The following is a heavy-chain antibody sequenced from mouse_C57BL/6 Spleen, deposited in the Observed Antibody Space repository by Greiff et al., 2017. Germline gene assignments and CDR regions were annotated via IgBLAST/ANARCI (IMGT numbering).Heavy chain of an antibody. CDR2: IDPSDSYT. Sequence: QVQLQQPGAELVKPGASVKLSCKASGYTFTSYWMQWVKQRPGQGLEWIGEIDPSDSYTNYNQKFKGKATLTVDTSSSTAYLQLSSLTSEDSAVXYCARGYSNYFDYWGQGTTLTVSS. D-gene: IGHD2-5*01. V-gene: IGHV1-50*01. CDR3: ARGYSNYFDY. CDR1: GYTFTSYW. J-gene: IGHJ2*01.